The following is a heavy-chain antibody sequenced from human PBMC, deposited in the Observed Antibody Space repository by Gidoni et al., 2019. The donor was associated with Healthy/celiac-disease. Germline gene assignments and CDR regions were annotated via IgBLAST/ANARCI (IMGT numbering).Heavy chain of an antibody. D-gene: IGHD2-2*01. CDR2: ISISSSDI. J-gene: IGHJ4*02. CDR3: ARGRYCSSTSCYDSMVWDY. Sequence: DVPLVVSGGGLVTPGVSLRLLCAASVSTFSSYSMNWVRQAPGKGLEGVAYISISSSDIYDEDSVEGGITISKDNAKNAMYLQMSRLRAEDTAVYYCARGRYCSSTSCYDSMVWDYWGQGTLVTVSS. CDR1: VSTFSSYS. V-gene: IGHV3-21*01.